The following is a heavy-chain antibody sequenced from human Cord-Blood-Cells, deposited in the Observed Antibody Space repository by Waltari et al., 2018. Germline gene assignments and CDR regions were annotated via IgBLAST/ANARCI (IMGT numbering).Heavy chain of an antibody. CDR2: IYYSGST. D-gene: IGHD6-6*01. J-gene: IGHJ2*01. CDR3: ARHVGIAARPDWYFDL. V-gene: IGHV4-39*01. Sequence: QLQLQESGPGLVKPSETLSLTCPVSGGSISSSSNYWGRICRPPGKGLEWIGSIYYSGSTYYSPSLKSRVTISVDTSKNQFSLKLSSVTAADTAVYYCARHVGIAARPDWYFDLWGRGTLVTVSS. CDR1: GGSISSSSNY.